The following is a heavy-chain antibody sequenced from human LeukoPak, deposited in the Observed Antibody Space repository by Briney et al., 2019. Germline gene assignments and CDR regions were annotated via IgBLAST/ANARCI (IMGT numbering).Heavy chain of an antibody. CDR1: GFTFRTYS. CDR2: IYGNGGRT. Sequence: GGSLRLSCAASGFTFRTYSMSWVRQALGKGLEWVSGIYGNGGRTFYADSVKGRFTISRDNSKNMLYLQMNSLRAEDTAIYYCAKGGGTSITYHFDYWGQGTLVTVSS. CDR3: AKGGGTSITYHFDY. V-gene: IGHV3-23*01. D-gene: IGHD2-2*01. J-gene: IGHJ4*02.